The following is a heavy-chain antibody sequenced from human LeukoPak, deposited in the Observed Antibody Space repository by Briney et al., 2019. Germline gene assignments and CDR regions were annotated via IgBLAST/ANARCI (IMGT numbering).Heavy chain of an antibody. Sequence: GGSLRLSCAASGFTFSDYYMSWIRQAPGKGLEWVSYISSSGSTIYYADSVKGRFTISRDNAKNSLYLQMNSLRAEDTALYYCAKDISPTTRARGWDYWGQGTLVTVSS. J-gene: IGHJ4*02. D-gene: IGHD3-10*01. CDR2: ISSSGSTI. CDR3: AKDISPTTRARGWDY. V-gene: IGHV3-11*01. CDR1: GFTFSDYY.